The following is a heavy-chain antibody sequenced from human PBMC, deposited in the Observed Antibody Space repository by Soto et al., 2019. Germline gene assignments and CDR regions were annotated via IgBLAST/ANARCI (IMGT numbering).Heavy chain of an antibody. J-gene: IGHJ4*02. CDR3: ERVGSYFSGFDY. CDR1: GYTFTSYG. Sequence: QVQLVQSGAEVKKPGASVKVSCKASGYTFTSYGLSWVRQAPGQGLEWMGWNSAYNGDTNYAQKFHGRVTVTTDTSQKRASMELRSLRSVDSSVYDCERVGSYFSGFDYWGQGTLVTVSS. CDR2: NSAYNGDT. V-gene: IGHV1-18*01. D-gene: IGHD1-26*01.